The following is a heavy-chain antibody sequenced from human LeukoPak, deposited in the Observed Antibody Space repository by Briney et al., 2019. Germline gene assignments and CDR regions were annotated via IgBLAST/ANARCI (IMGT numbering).Heavy chain of an antibody. Sequence: GGSLRLSCAVSAFSFTDYWWSWVRQPPAKGLEFVANINPDDRVRNYMDSVRGRFTTSRDNGKKSLYLEISRQRADDTAVYYCARDPVYSSFDLWGQGTQVTVSS. V-gene: IGHV3-7*01. CDR3: ARDPVYSSFDL. J-gene: IGHJ4*02. CDR1: AFSFTDYW. D-gene: IGHD6-13*01. CDR2: INPDDRVR.